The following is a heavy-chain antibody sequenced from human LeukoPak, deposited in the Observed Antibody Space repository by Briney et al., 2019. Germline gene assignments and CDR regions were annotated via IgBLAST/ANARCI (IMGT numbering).Heavy chain of an antibody. CDR3: TKDDGYYDSSGSFLFDS. CDR1: GFIFSSYS. CDR2: ISSSGGST. V-gene: IGHV3-23*01. Sequence: GGSLRLSCAVSGFIFSSYSMNWVRQAPGKGLEWVSGISSSGGSTDYADSVKGRFTVSRDNSKNTVYLQMNNLRAEDTAVYYCTKDDGYYDSSGSFLFDSWGQGTLVTVSS. D-gene: IGHD3-22*01. J-gene: IGHJ4*02.